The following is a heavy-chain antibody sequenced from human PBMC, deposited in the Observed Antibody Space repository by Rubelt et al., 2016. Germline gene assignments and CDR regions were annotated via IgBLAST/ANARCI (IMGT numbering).Heavy chain of an antibody. Sequence: GGSLRLSCAASGFTFSNYAMHWVRQAPGKGLEWVAVITYDGTDDYYAGSVKGRFTVSRDNSKKPLYLQMNSLRAEDTAVYYCAKDVSLWGYDSPDVWGQGTTVTVSS. CDR1: GFTFSNYA. CDR3: AKDVSLWGYDSPDV. J-gene: IGHJ6*02. D-gene: IGHD3-3*01. CDR2: ITYDGTDD. V-gene: IGHV3-30*18.